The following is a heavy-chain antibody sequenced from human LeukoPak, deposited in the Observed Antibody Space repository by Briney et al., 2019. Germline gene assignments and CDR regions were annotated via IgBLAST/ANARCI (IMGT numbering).Heavy chain of an antibody. V-gene: IGHV5-51*01. Sequence: GESLKISCKGSGYSFTDYWIGWVRQMPGKGLEWMGLIYPGNSDTIYSPSFQGQVTISADKSISTAYLHWSSLKASDTAMYFCAKNDYDSSGLGSETYFDSWGQGTLVTISS. J-gene: IGHJ4*02. CDR1: GYSFTDYW. CDR2: IYPGNSDT. D-gene: IGHD3-22*01. CDR3: AKNDYDSSGLGSETYFDS.